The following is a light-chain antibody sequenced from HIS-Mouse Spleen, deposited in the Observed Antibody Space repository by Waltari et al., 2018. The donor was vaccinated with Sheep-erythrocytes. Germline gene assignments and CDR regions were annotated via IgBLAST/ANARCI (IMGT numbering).Light chain of an antibody. Sequence: SYELTQPPSVSVSPGQTARITCSGDALPKKYAYWYQQKSGQAPVLGIYEDSNRTSGIPGRFSGSSSGTMATLTISGAQVEDEADYYCYSTDSSGNHWVFGGGTKLTVL. CDR2: EDS. J-gene: IGLJ3*02. V-gene: IGLV3-10*01. CDR3: YSTDSSGNHWV. CDR1: ALPKKY.